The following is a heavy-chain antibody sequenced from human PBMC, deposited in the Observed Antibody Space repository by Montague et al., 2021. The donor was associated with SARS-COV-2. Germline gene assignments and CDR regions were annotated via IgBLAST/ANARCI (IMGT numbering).Heavy chain of an antibody. Sequence: SEILSLTCTVSGGSISSYYWSWIRQPPGKGLEWIGYIYYSGSTNXNPSLKSRVTISVDTSKNQFSLKLSSVTAADTAVYYCARRSLGYCSGGSCYSAFDPWGQGTLVTVSS. J-gene: IGHJ5*02. CDR2: IYYSGST. D-gene: IGHD2-15*01. CDR1: GGSISSYY. CDR3: ARRSLGYCSGGSCYSAFDP. V-gene: IGHV4-59*01.